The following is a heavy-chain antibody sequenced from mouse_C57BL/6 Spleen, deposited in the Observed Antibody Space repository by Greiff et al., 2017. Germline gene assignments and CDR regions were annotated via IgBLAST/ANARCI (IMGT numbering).Heavy chain of an antibody. Sequence: QVQLQQPGAELVRPGSSVKLSCKASGYTFTSYWMHWVKQRPIQGLEWIGNIDPSDSETHYNQKFKDKATLTVDKSSSTAYMQLSSLTSEDSAVYYCARTDYGNYVWYFDVWGTGTTVTVSS. CDR2: IDPSDSET. J-gene: IGHJ1*03. D-gene: IGHD2-1*01. CDR3: ARTDYGNYVWYFDV. V-gene: IGHV1-52*01. CDR1: GYTFTSYW.